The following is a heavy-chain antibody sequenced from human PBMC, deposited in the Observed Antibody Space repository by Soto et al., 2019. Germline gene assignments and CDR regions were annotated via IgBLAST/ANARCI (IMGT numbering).Heavy chain of an antibody. J-gene: IGHJ4*02. CDR3: ATGIQLWLLLDY. Sequence: GGSLRLSCAASGFTFSSYAMSWVRQAPGKGLEWVSAISGSGGSTYYADSVKGRFTISRDKSKNTLYLQMNSLRAEDTAVYYCATGIQLWLLLDYWGQGTLVTVSS. V-gene: IGHV3-23*01. D-gene: IGHD5-18*01. CDR1: GFTFSSYA. CDR2: ISGSGGST.